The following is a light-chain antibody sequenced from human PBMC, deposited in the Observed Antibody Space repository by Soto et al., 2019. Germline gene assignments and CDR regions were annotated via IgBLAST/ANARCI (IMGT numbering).Light chain of an antibody. V-gene: IGKV3-20*01. CDR1: ERVSSSY. CDR3: QQYGSSLIT. Sequence: IVLTQSPATMSLSPGERATLSCGASERVSSSYVAWYQMKPGQAPRLLIYGASSRATGIPDRFSGSGSGTDFTLTISRLEPEDFAVYYCQQYGSSLITFGQGTRLEIK. J-gene: IGKJ5*01. CDR2: GAS.